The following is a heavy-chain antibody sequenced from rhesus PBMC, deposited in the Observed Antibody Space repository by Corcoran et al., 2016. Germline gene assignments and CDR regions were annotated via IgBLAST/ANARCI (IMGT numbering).Heavy chain of an antibody. J-gene: IGHJ4*01. D-gene: IGHD5-42*01. V-gene: IGHV4S12*01. Sequence: QVQLQESGPGVVKPSETLSLTCAVSGGTISSGYYYWTWIRQPPGKGREWIGGIYSKSTSTNYNPSLKIRVTISKDTSKNQFSLKVSSVTATDTAVYYCARDPWGSYYIDYWGQGVLVTVSS. CDR2: IYSKSTST. CDR3: ARDPWGSYYIDY. CDR1: GGTISSGYYY.